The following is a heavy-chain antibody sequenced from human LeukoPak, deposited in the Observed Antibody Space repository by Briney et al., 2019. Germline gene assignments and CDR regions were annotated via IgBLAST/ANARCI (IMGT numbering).Heavy chain of an antibody. CDR3: VRSGYNWGFDY. V-gene: IGHV1-2*02. J-gene: IGHJ4*02. D-gene: IGHD1-1*01. CDR1: GYTFTGYH. CDR2: ISPNSGDT. Sequence: ASVKVSCKASGYTFTGYHMHWVRQAPGQGLEWMGWISPNSGDTGFAQKFRGRVTMTRDTSISTAYLELSRLRSDDTAVYYCVRSGYNWGFDYWGQGTLVTVSS.